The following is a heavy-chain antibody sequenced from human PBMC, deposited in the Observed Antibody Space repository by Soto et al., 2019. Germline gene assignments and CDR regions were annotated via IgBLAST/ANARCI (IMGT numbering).Heavy chain of an antibody. D-gene: IGHD5-18*01. CDR3: ARGANLYNYGPESAFDI. Sequence: ASVKVSCKASGYTFTSYGISWVRQAPGQGLEWMGWINPKSGGTNYAQKFQGWVTMTRDTSISTAHMELSRLRSDDTAVYYCARGANLYNYGPESAFDIWGQGTMVTVSS. CDR2: INPKSGGT. CDR1: GYTFTSYG. J-gene: IGHJ3*02. V-gene: IGHV1-2*04.